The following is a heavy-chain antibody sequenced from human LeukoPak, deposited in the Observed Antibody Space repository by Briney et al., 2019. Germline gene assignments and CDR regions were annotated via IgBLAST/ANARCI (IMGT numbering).Heavy chain of an antibody. J-gene: IGHJ4*02. V-gene: IGHV3-20*04. Sequence: GGSLRLSCAASGFSFDDYGMSWVRQAPGKGLEWVSGINWNGGSTGYADSVKGRFTISRDNAKNTLYLQMNSLRAEDTAVYYCAKDLYYYDSSGLTPFDYWGQGTLVTVSS. D-gene: IGHD3-22*01. CDR1: GFSFDDYG. CDR3: AKDLYYYDSSGLTPFDY. CDR2: INWNGGST.